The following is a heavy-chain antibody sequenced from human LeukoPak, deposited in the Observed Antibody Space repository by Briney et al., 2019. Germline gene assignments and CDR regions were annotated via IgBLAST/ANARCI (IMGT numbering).Heavy chain of an antibody. D-gene: IGHD1-26*01. CDR3: ANGMAKLNPEWELLRHDAFDI. CDR2: ISGSGGST. Sequence: GGSLRLSCAASGFTFSSYAMSWVRQAPGKGLEWVSAISGSGGSTYYADSVKGRFTISRDNSKNTLYLQMNSLRAEDTAVYYCANGMAKLNPEWELLRHDAFDIWGQGTMVTVSS. J-gene: IGHJ3*02. CDR1: GFTFSSYA. V-gene: IGHV3-23*01.